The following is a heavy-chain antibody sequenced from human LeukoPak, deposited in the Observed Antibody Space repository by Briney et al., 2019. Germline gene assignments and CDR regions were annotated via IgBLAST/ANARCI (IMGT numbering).Heavy chain of an antibody. CDR1: GFTFSSYS. Sequence: GGSLRLSCAASGFTFSSYSMNWVRRAPGKGLEWVSSISSSSSYIYYADSVKGRFTISRDNAKNSLYLQMNSLRAEDTAVYYCARDRGLRFLEWLRDDAFDIWGQGTMVTVSS. J-gene: IGHJ3*02. CDR3: ARDRGLRFLEWLRDDAFDI. CDR2: ISSSSSYI. D-gene: IGHD3-3*01. V-gene: IGHV3-21*01.